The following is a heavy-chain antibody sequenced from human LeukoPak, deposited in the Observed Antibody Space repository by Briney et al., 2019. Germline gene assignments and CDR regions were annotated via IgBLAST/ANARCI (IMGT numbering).Heavy chain of an antibody. CDR1: GFTFSSYG. J-gene: IGHJ4*02. V-gene: IGHV3-30*02. Sequence: GGSLRLSCAASGFTFSSYGMHWVRQAPGKGLEWVAFIRYDGSNKYYADSVKGRFTISRDNSKNTLYLQMNSLRAEDTAVYYCARGTNGYTSPDYWGQGTLVTVSS. CDR3: ARGTNGYTSPDY. D-gene: IGHD5-24*01. CDR2: IRYDGSNK.